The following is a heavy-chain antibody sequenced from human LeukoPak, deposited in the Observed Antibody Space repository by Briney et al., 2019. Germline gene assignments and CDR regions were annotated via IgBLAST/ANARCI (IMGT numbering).Heavy chain of an antibody. V-gene: IGHV3-48*04. Sequence: GGSLRLSCAASGFTFSAYWMHWVRQAPGKGLEWVSYISSSGRTIYNADSVKGRFTISRDNAKNSLYLQMNSLRAEDTAVYYCASYYYDSSGYWVHAFDISGQGTMVTVSS. D-gene: IGHD3-22*01. CDR2: ISSSGRTI. J-gene: IGHJ3*02. CDR1: GFTFSAYW. CDR3: ASYYYDSSGYWVHAFDI.